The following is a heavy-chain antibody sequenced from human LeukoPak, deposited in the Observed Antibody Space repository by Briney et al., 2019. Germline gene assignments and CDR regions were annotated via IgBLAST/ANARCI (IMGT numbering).Heavy chain of an antibody. D-gene: IGHD5-18*01. CDR2: ISAYNGNT. Sequence: APVTVSCKASGYTFTSYGISWVRQAPGQGLEWMGWISAYNGNTNYAQKLQGRVTMTTGTSTSTAYMELSSLRSEDTAVYYCAREGRGYSYGCNYWGQGTLVTVSS. CDR1: GYTFTSYG. J-gene: IGHJ4*02. CDR3: AREGRGYSYGCNY. V-gene: IGHV1-18*01.